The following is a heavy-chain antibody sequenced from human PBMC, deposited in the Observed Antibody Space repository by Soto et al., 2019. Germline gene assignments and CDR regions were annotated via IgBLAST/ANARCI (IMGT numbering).Heavy chain of an antibody. J-gene: IGHJ3*01. CDR1: GFTFTSYS. V-gene: IGHV3-48*01. Sequence: PGGSLRLSCAASGFTFTSYSMDWVRQAPGKGLEWVSYIRGTTHYADSVKGRFTISRDNARSSLYLQMNSLRADDTAVYYCARDDSSAFDLCGQGTLVTV. CDR2: IRGTT. D-gene: IGHD2-21*01. CDR3: ARDDSSAFDL.